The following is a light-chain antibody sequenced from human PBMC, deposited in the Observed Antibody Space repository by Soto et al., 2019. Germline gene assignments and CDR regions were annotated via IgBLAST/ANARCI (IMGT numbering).Light chain of an antibody. CDR1: QSLNNY. J-gene: IGKJ3*01. CDR2: DAS. Sequence: EIVLTQSPATLSLSPGARATLSCRASQSLNNYLDWYQQKPGQAPRLLIYDASERATGIPARFSGSGSGTDFPLTISRLETEDFAVYYWQQRYNWPRFSVGPGTRLDIK. CDR3: QQRYNWPRFS. V-gene: IGKV3-11*01.